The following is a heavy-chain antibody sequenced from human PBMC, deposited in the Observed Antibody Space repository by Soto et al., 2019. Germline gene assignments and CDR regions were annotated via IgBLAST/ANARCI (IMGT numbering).Heavy chain of an antibody. Sequence: PSETLSLTCTVSGGSISSYYWSWIRQPPGKGLEWIGYIYYSGSTNYNPSLKSRVTISVDTSKNQFSLKLSSVTAADTAVYYCARRSGYSSSLRDLNWFDPWGQGTLVTVSS. J-gene: IGHJ5*02. CDR1: GGSISSYY. V-gene: IGHV4-59*01. CDR2: IYYSGST. CDR3: ARRSGYSSSLRDLNWFDP. D-gene: IGHD6-13*01.